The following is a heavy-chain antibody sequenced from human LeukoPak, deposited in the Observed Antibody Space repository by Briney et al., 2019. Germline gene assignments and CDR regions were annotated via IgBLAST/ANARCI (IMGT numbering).Heavy chain of an antibody. CDR3: ARLPTTVTRVDY. J-gene: IGHJ4*02. CDR2: MNPNSGNT. Sequence: ASVKVSCKASGYTFTSYDINWVRQATGQGLEWMGWMNPNSGNTGYAQKFQGRVTMTRNTSISTAYMELSSLRSEDTAVYYCARLPTTVTRVDYWGQGTLVTVSS. CDR1: GYTFTSYD. D-gene: IGHD4-17*01. V-gene: IGHV1-8*01.